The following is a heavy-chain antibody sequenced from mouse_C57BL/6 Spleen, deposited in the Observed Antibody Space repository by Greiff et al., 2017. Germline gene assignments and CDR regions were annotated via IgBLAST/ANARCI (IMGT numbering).Heavy chain of an antibody. CDR2: IRRTSSNYAT. D-gene: IGHD4-1*02. CDR1: GFTFNTYA. Sequence: EVKVVESGGGLVQPKGSLKLSCAASGFTFNTYAMHWVRQAPGKGLEWVARIRRTSSNYATYYADSVKDRFTISSNDSKSMLYQQMNNLKTEDTVMYYCVKEWDNWDAMDDWGQGTSVTVSS. V-gene: IGHV10-3*01. CDR3: VKEWDNWDAMDD. J-gene: IGHJ4*01.